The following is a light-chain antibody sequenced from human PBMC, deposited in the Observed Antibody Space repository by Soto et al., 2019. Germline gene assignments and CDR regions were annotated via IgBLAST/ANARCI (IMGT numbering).Light chain of an antibody. CDR3: SSYTDSSNYG. J-gene: IGLJ1*01. V-gene: IGLV2-14*01. Sequence: QSVLTQPASVSGSPGQSITISCTGTSSDLAIYNCVSWYQQQPGKAPKLMIYQVTNRPSGVSNRFSGSRSGNTASLTISGLQAEDEADYYCSSYTDSSNYGFGTGTKVTVL. CDR1: SSDLAIYNC. CDR2: QVT.